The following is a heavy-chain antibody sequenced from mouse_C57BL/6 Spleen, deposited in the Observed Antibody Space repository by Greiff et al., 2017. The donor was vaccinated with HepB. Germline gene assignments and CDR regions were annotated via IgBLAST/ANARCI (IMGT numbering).Heavy chain of an antibody. V-gene: IGHV1-81*01. Sequence: QVHVKQSGAELARPGASVKLSCKASGYTFTSYGISWVKQRTGQGLEWIGEIYPRSGNTYYNEKFKGKATLTADKSSSTAYMELRSLTSEDSAVYFCARFTTVVAPSYYCDYWGQGTTLTVSS. CDR3: ARFTTVVAPSYYCDY. CDR1: GYTFTSYG. J-gene: IGHJ2*01. D-gene: IGHD1-1*01. CDR2: IYPRSGNT.